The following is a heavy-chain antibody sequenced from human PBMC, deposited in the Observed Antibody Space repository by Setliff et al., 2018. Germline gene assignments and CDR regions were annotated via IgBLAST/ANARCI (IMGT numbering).Heavy chain of an antibody. J-gene: IGHJ4*02. V-gene: IGHV1-69*13. CDR3: ARDGAYCSGGSCYSFDY. CDR2: LIPIFNTP. CDR1: GRLFNNFA. D-gene: IGHD2-15*01. Sequence: SVKVSCKAPGRLFNNFAFSWVRQAPGQGLEWMGRLIPIFNTPNYAQKFQDRITLSADESTGTAYMELTSLTFGGTAIYYCARDGAYCSGGSCYSFDYWGQGTPVTVSS.